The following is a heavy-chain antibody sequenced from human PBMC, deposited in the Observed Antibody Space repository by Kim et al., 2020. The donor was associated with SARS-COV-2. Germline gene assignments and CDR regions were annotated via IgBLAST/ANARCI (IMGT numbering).Heavy chain of an antibody. CDR1: GFTYSGYS. CDR3: ARGIITYCGGDCPDPYGLDV. J-gene: IGHJ6*02. Sequence: GGSLRLSCAASGFTYSGYSMNWVRQAPGKGLEWVSSISSSSSYRYYADSVKGRFTVSRDNAKNSLYLQMNSLRAEDTAVYYCARGIITYCGGDCPDPYGLDVWGQGTTVTVSS. V-gene: IGHV3-21*01. CDR2: ISSSSSYR. D-gene: IGHD2-21*02.